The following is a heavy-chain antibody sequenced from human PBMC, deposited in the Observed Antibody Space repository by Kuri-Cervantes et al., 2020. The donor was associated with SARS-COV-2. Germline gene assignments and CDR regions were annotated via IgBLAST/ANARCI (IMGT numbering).Heavy chain of an antibody. Sequence: GESLKISCAASGFTFSSYWMSWVRQAPGEGLEWVANIKQDGSEKYYVDSVKGRFTISRDNAKNSLYLQMNSLRAEDTAVYYCARDRRVQLGRVYYGMDVWGQGTTVTVSS. V-gene: IGHV3-7*05. CDR3: ARDRRVQLGRVYYGMDV. J-gene: IGHJ6*02. D-gene: IGHD6-6*01. CDR1: GFTFSSYW. CDR2: IKQDGSEK.